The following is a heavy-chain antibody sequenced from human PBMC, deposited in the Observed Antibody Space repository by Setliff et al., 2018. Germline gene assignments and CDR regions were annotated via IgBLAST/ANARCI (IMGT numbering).Heavy chain of an antibody. J-gene: IGHJ4*02. CDR2: IKSAADGGTI. D-gene: IGHD3-10*01. Sequence: GGSLRLSCLASRFSFSNTKMSWIRQAPGKGLEWVGRIKSAADGGTIEYAAAVNGRFTVSRDDSKNTLFLQMNSLKTEDTALYYCTTDWSRGDSGNYLRLDYWGPGTLVTVSS. CDR1: RFSFSNTK. V-gene: IGHV3-15*01. CDR3: TTDWSRGDSGNYLRLDY.